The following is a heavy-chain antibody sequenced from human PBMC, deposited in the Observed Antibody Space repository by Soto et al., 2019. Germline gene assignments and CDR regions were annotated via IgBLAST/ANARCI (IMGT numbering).Heavy chain of an antibody. D-gene: IGHD3-22*01. Sequence: QVQLVESGGGVVQPGRSLRLSCEASGFTFRNNGMHWVRQVPGKGLEWVAVISYDGNNKYYADSVKGRFTISRDISKNTVYLQMNNLRTEDTAMYYCAKGGSGNYLTYYYYYGMDVWGLGTTFTVSS. CDR1: GFTFRNNG. CDR3: AKGGSGNYLTYYYYYGMDV. J-gene: IGHJ6*02. CDR2: ISYDGNNK. V-gene: IGHV3-30*18.